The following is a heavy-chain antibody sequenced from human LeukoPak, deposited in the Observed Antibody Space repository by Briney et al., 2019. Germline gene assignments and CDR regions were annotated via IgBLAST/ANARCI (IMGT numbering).Heavy chain of an antibody. V-gene: IGHV3-21*01. CDR3: ARGPEYGSGSY. CDR1: GFSFSAYS. J-gene: IGHJ4*02. Sequence: GGSLRLSCEASGFSFSAYSMKWVRQAPGKGLEWVSSISSSSSSIHYADSVKGRFTISRDNAKHALYLQMNSLRVDDTGVYYCARGPEYGSGSYWGQGTLVTVSS. D-gene: IGHD3-10*01. CDR2: ISSSSSSI.